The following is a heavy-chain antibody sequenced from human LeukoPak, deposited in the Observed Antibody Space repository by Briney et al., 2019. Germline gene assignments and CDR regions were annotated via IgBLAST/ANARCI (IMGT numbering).Heavy chain of an antibody. D-gene: IGHD3-10*01. CDR2: IYHSGTT. V-gene: IGHV4-34*01. J-gene: IGHJ4*02. CDR1: GGSFTGYY. CDR3: ARSYFGSGTFNGFDY. Sequence: SETLSLTCDVSGGSFTGYYWTWIRQPPGKGLEWIGEIYHSGTTNYNPSLKSRVTISLDKSRNQFSLNLNSVSAADTAVYYCARSYFGSGTFNGFDYWGQGTLVTVSS.